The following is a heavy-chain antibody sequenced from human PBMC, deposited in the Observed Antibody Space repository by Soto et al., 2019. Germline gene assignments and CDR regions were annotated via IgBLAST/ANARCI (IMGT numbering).Heavy chain of an antibody. Sequence: QVQLQQWGAGLLKPSETLSLTCAVYGGSFSGYYWSWIRQPPGKGLEWIGEISHSGSTNYNPSLKRRVTISVDTSKNQFSLKLSSVTAADTAVYYCARGRAVTYYYYYYYMDVWGKGTTVTVSS. J-gene: IGHJ6*03. CDR3: ARGRAVTYYYYYYYMDV. D-gene: IGHD4-17*01. V-gene: IGHV4-34*01. CDR2: ISHSGST. CDR1: GGSFSGYY.